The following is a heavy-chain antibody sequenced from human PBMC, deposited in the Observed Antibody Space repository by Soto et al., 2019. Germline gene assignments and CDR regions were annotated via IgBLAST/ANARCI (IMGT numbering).Heavy chain of an antibody. D-gene: IGHD6-13*01. CDR1: GFTFSSYA. V-gene: IGHV3-23*01. J-gene: IGHJ4*02. CDR3: ARRPCSSCPLLY. Sequence: LRLSCAASGFTFSSYAMSWVRQAPGKGLEWVSAISGSGGSTYYADSVKGRFTISRDNSKNTLYLQMNSLRAEDTAVYYCARRPCSSCPLLYWGQGTLVPVSS. CDR2: ISGSGGST.